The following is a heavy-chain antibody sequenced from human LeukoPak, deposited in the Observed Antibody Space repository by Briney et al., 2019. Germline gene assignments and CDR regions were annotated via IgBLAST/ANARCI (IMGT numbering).Heavy chain of an antibody. J-gene: IGHJ4*02. CDR1: GFTVSSNY. CDR3: AKDSFVVVPAAVKFDY. CDR2: ISGSGGST. Sequence: GGSLRLSCAASGFTVSSNYMSWVRQAPGKGLEWVSAISGSGGSTYYADSVKGRFTISRDNSKNTLYLQMNSLRAEDTAVYYCAKDSFVVVPAAVKFDYWGQGTLVTVSS. D-gene: IGHD2-2*01. V-gene: IGHV3-23*01.